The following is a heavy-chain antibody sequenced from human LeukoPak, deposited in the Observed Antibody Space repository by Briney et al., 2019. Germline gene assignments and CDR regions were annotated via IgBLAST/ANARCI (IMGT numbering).Heavy chain of an antibody. CDR3: ARGGAEWGSRSYYNELVDY. CDR1: GGSISSGDYY. CDR2: IYYSGST. J-gene: IGHJ4*02. Sequence: SQTLSLTCTVSGGSISSGDYYWSWIRQPPGKGLEWIGYIYYSGSTYYNPSLKSRVTISVDTSKNQFSLKLSSVTAADTAVYYCARGGAEWGSRSYYNELVDYWGQGTLVTVSS. D-gene: IGHD3-10*01. V-gene: IGHV4-30-4*01.